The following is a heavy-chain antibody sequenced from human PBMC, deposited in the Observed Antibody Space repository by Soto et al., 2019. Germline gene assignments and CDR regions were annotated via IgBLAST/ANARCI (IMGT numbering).Heavy chain of an antibody. J-gene: IGHJ4*02. CDR3: ARGGATSHSAFDY. CDR1: GFTFSSYA. D-gene: IGHD1-26*01. V-gene: IGHV3-23*01. CDR2: ISGSGGST. Sequence: EVQLLESGGGLVQPGGSLRLSCAASGFTFSSYAMGWVRQAPGKGLEWVSTISGSGGSTYYADSVQGRFTISRDNSKNTLYLQMNSLRAEDTAVYYCARGGATSHSAFDYWGQGTPVTASS.